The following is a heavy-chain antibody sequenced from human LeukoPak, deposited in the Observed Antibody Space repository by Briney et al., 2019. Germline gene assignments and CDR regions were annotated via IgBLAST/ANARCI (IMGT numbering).Heavy chain of an antibody. Sequence: SETLSLTCTVSGGSIGSYYWNWIRQPPGKGLEWIGYVSYSGSTNYNPSLKSRVTISVDTSKNQFSLKLSSVTAADTAVYYCARSGYCSSTSCPRYYYYYYMDVWGKGTTVTVSS. D-gene: IGHD2-2*01. CDR2: VSYSGST. CDR3: ARSGYCSSTSCPRYYYYYYMDV. V-gene: IGHV4-59*12. CDR1: GGSIGSYY. J-gene: IGHJ6*03.